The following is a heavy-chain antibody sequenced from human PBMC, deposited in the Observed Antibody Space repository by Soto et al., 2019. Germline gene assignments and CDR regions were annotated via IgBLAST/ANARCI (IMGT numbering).Heavy chain of an antibody. CDR2: IIPILGIA. CDR3: ARDRGDGYNLS. J-gene: IGHJ4*02. V-gene: IGHV1-69*08. CDR1: GGTFSSYT. D-gene: IGHD5-12*01. Sequence: QVQLVQSGAEVKKPGSSVKVSCKASGGTFSSYTISWVRQAPGQGLEWMGRIIPILGIANYAQKFQGRVTXHXXKSTSTAYMELSSLRSEDTAVYYCARDRGDGYNLSWGQGTLVTVSS.